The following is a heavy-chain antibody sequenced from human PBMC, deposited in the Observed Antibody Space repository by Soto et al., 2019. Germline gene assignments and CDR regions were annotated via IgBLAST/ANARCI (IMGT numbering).Heavy chain of an antibody. CDR2: ISHTGYT. V-gene: IGHV4-59*02. CDR3: ARGQLLFAY. Sequence: PSETLSLTCSVSDASVSKYYWSWIRQPPGKGLEWIGYISHTGYTSYNPSLESRLTIFMDKSKNQLSLNLNSVTTADTAVYYCARGQLLFAYWGQGTPVTVSS. CDR1: DASVSKYY. D-gene: IGHD3-10*02. J-gene: IGHJ4*02.